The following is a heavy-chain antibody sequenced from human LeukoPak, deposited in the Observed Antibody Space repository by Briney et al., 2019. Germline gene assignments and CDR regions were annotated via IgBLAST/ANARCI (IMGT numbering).Heavy chain of an antibody. CDR2: IYYSGST. CDR3: ARLVTMVRGVIEY. CDR1: GGSISSSSYY. V-gene: IGHV4-39*01. Sequence: SETLSLTCTVSGGSISSSSYYWGWIRQPPGKGLEWIGSIYYSGSTYYNPSLKSRVTISVDTSKNQFSLKLSSATAADTAVYYCARLVTMVRGVIEYWGQGTLVTVSS. D-gene: IGHD3-10*01. J-gene: IGHJ4*02.